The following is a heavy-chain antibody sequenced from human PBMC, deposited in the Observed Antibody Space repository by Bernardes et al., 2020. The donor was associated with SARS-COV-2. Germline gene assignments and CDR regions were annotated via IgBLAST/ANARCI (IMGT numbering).Heavy chain of an antibody. CDR3: ARLGGDQRIDS. D-gene: IGHD2-21*01. J-gene: IGHJ4*02. Sequence: SETLSLTRTISGGSISNLYFWGWIRQPPGKGLEWIGSVYVSGSTYYNPSLKSRLTMSVDTSKNLVSLKLNSLSAADTAVYYCARLGGDQRIDSWGQGILVTVSS. CDR1: GGSISNLYF. CDR2: VYVSGST. V-gene: IGHV4-39*01.